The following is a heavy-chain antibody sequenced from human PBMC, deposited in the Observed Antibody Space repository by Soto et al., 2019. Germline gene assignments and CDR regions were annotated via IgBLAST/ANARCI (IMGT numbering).Heavy chain of an antibody. Sequence: QVQLQESGPGLVEPSQTLSLTCTVSGVSISSGAYYWSWIRQLPGKGLEWIAYMYYTGSTFYNPSLKGRVSMSVETSKSQLSLKLSSVTAADTAVYYCATIGGATLSRTGPPSLYYKYGMDVWGQGTTVIVSS. D-gene: IGHD5-12*01. CDR3: ATIGGATLSRTGPPSLYYKYGMDV. CDR1: GVSISSGAYY. CDR2: MYYTGST. J-gene: IGHJ6*02. V-gene: IGHV4-31*03.